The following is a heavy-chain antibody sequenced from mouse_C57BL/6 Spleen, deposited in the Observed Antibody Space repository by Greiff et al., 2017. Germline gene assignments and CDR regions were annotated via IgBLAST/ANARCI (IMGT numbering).Heavy chain of an antibody. D-gene: IGHD2-5*01. J-gene: IGHJ3*01. Sequence: EVQLQQSGAELVRPGASVKLSCTASGFNIKDDYMHWVKQRPEQGLEWIGWIDPENGDTEYASMFQGKATIPADTSSNTAYRQLSSLTSEDTAVYYCTPAYYSNYRFAYWGQGTLVTVSA. V-gene: IGHV14-4*01. CDR1: GFNIKDDY. CDR3: TPAYYSNYRFAY. CDR2: IDPENGDT.